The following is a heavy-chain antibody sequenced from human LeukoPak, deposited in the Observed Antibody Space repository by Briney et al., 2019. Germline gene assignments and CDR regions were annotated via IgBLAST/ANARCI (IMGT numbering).Heavy chain of an antibody. CDR1: GFTFSSYG. V-gene: IGHV3-30*03. CDR2: VSYDGSYK. J-gene: IGHJ4*02. Sequence: TGGSLRLSCAASGFTFSSYGMHWVRQAPGKGLEWVAVVSYDGSYKCYADSVKGRFTISRDNSKNTLYLQMNSLRAEDTAVYYCARAPGYGAAYYFDYWGQGTLVTVSS. D-gene: IGHD1-1*01. CDR3: ARAPGYGAAYYFDY.